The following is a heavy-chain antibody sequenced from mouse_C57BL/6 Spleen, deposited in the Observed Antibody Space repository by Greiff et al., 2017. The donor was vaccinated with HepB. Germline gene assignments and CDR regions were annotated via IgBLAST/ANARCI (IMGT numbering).Heavy chain of an antibody. J-gene: IGHJ3*01. D-gene: IGHD2-4*01. V-gene: IGHV2-2*01. CDR3: ARNSDDYDEGFAY. CDR1: GFSLTSYG. Sequence: VQLKESGPGLVQPSQSLSITCTVSGFSLTSYGVHWVRQSPGKGLEWLGVIWSGGSTDYNAAFISRLSISKDNSKSQVFFKMNSLQADDTAIYYCARNSDDYDEGFAYWGQGTLVTVSA. CDR2: IWSGGST.